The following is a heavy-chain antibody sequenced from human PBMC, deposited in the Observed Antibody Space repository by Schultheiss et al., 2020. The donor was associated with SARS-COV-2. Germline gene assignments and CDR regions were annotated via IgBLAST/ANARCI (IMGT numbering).Heavy chain of an antibody. CDR3: ARGSHSTGWYYYYYMDV. D-gene: IGHD3-9*01. Sequence: SETLSLTCAVSGGSISSSNWWSWVRQPPGKGLEWIGSIYYSGSTNYNPSLKSRVTISVDKSKNQFSLKLSSVTAADTAVYYCARGSHSTGWYYYYYMDVWGKGTTVTVSS. J-gene: IGHJ6*03. CDR1: GGSISSSNW. CDR2: IYYSGST. V-gene: IGHV4-4*02.